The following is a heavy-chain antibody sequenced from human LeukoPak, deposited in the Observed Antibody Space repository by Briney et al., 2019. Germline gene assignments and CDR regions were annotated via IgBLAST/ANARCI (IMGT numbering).Heavy chain of an antibody. CDR3: ARLGITGTVYNWFDP. D-gene: IGHD1-7*01. J-gene: IGHJ5*02. V-gene: IGHV5-51*01. Sequence: GESLKISCKGSGYSFTSYWIGWVRQMPGKGLEWMGIIYPGDSDTRYSPSFQGQGTISADKSISTAYLQWSSLKASDTAMYYCARLGITGTVYNWFDPWGQGTLVTVSS. CDR1: GYSFTSYW. CDR2: IYPGDSDT.